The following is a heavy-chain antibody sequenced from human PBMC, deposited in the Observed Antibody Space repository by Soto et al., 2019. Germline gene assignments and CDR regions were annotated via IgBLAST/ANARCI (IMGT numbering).Heavy chain of an antibody. Sequence: EVQLVESGGGLVQPGRSLRLSCAASGFTFDDYAMHWVRQAPGKGLEWVSGISWNSGSIGYADSVNGRFTISRDNAKNSLYLQMNSLRAEDTALYYCAKDRGIAVAGTLYYFDYWGQGTLVTVSS. V-gene: IGHV3-9*01. D-gene: IGHD6-19*01. CDR2: ISWNSGSI. CDR3: AKDRGIAVAGTLYYFDY. J-gene: IGHJ4*02. CDR1: GFTFDDYA.